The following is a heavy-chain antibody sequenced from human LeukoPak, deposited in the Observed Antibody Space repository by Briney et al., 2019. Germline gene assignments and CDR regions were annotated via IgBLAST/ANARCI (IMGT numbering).Heavy chain of an antibody. V-gene: IGHV3-23*01. CDR1: GFTFKSYA. CDR2: ISSSGGRT. J-gene: IGHJ4*02. D-gene: IGHD4-17*01. CDR3: AESPMTRVTTGGFDF. Sequence: PGGSLRLSCAASGFTFKSYAMSCVGRAPGRGREGLASISSSGGRTYYVDSVKGRFTISRDNSKNKLYLQMNSLRAEDTAVYYCAESPMTRVTTGGFDFWRQGTMVTVPS.